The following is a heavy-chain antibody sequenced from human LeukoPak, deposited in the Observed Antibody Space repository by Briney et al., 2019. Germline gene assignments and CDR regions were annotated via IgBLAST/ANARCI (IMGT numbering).Heavy chain of an antibody. CDR3: ARTHYDRLSGYHSGGGPFDY. D-gene: IGHD3-9*01. Sequence: PSETLSLTCAVYGGSFSGYYWSWIRQPAGKGLEWIGRIYTSGSTNYNPSLKSRVTMSVDTSKNQFSLKLSSVTAADTAVYFCARTHYDRLSGYHSGGGPFDYWGQGTQVTVSS. J-gene: IGHJ4*02. CDR2: IYTSGST. CDR1: GGSFSGYY. V-gene: IGHV4-59*10.